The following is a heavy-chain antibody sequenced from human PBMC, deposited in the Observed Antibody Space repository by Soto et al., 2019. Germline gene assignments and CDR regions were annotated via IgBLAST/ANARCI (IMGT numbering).Heavy chain of an antibody. CDR2: VDYLGST. J-gene: IGHJ5*02. CDR3: ARAFGSRNWFDP. Sequence: QVQLQESGPGLVKPSATLSLTCNVSGGFIDSFYWCWIRQPPGKGLEWIGYVDYLGSTKYNPSLESRLTISVDTSKNQFSLRLNSVTAADTATYYCARAFGSRNWFDPWGQGTLVTVSA. CDR1: GGFIDSFY. D-gene: IGHD3-16*01. V-gene: IGHV4-59*01.